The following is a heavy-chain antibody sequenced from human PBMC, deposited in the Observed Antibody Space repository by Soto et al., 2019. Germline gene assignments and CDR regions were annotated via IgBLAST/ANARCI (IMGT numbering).Heavy chain of an antibody. Sequence: QVQLVQSGAEVKKPGASVKVSCKASGYTFSNYGISWVRQAPGQGLEWMGWISAYNGNIKFAQKVQGRVTMTTDTVTSTAYMELRSLRSDDTAVYYCARAPPGEGAAMFDLWGQGTLVTVSS. CDR2: ISAYNGNI. CDR1: GYTFSNYG. J-gene: IGHJ5*02. V-gene: IGHV1-18*01. D-gene: IGHD3-10*01. CDR3: ARAPPGEGAAMFDL.